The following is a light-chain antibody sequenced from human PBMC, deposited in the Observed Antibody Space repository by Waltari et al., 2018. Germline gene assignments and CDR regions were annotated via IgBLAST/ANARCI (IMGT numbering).Light chain of an antibody. CDR2: KAS. CDR3: QQYNSYSRT. V-gene: IGKV1-5*03. J-gene: IGKJ1*01. CDR1: QSISSW. Sequence: IQMTQSPSTLSASVGDTVTITCRASQSISSWLAWYQPKPGKAPKLLIDKASSLESGVPSRFSGSGSGTEFTLTISSLQPDDFATYYCQQYNSYSRTFGQGTKVEIK.